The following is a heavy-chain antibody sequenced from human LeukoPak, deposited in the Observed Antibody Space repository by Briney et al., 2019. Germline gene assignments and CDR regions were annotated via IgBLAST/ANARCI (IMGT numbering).Heavy chain of an antibody. CDR1: GGSISSSSYY. V-gene: IGHV4-39*02. CDR3: ARDEIAVAGKGIDP. CDR2: IYYSGST. D-gene: IGHD6-19*01. Sequence: PSETLSLTCTVSGGSISSSSYYWGWIRQPPGKGLEWIGSIYYSGSTYYNPSLKSRVTISVDTSKNQFSLKLSSVTAADTAVYYCARDEIAVAGKGIDPWGQGTLVTVSS. J-gene: IGHJ5*02.